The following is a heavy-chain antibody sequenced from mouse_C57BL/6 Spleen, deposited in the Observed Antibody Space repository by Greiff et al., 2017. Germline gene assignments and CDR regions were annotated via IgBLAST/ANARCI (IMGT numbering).Heavy chain of an antibody. D-gene: IGHD2-4*01. V-gene: IGHV1-82*01. J-gene: IGHJ2*01. CDR2: IYPGDGDT. CDR1: GYAFSSSW. CDR3: ARTYDYGDKDY. Sequence: QVQLQQSGPELVKPGASVKISCKASGYAFSSSWMNWVKQRPGKGLEWIGRIYPGDGDTNYNRKFKGKATLTADKSSSTAYMQLSSLTSEDSAVCYCARTYDYGDKDYWGQGTTLTVSS.